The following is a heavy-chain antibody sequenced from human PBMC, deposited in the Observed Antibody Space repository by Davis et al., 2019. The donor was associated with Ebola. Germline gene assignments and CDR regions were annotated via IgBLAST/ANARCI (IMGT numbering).Heavy chain of an antibody. Sequence: GGSLRLSCAASGFTFSSYGMHWVRQAPGKGLEWVAVIWYDGSNKYYADSVKGRFTISRDNSKNTLYLQMNSLRAEDTAVYYCARNDVVVVAATRYYGMDVWGQGTTVTVSS. CDR3: ARNDVVVVAATRYYGMDV. V-gene: IGHV3-33*01. D-gene: IGHD2-15*01. CDR1: GFTFSSYG. J-gene: IGHJ6*02. CDR2: IWYDGSNK.